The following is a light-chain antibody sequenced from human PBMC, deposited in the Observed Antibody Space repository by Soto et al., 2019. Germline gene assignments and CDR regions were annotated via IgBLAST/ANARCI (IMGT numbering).Light chain of an antibody. J-gene: IGLJ1*01. CDR3: SSYIRSFTSV. V-gene: IGLV2-14*03. CDR2: EVN. CDR1: SSDVGGYNY. Sequence: QSVLTQPASVSGSPGQSITISCTGTSSDVGGYNYVSWYQQHPGKAPKLVIYEVNNRPSGVSTRFSGSKSGNTASLTISGLQAEDEADYYCSSYIRSFTSVFGSGTSVTVL.